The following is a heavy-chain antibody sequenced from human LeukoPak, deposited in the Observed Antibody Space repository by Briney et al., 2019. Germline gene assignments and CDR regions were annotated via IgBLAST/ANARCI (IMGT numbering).Heavy chain of an antibody. CDR3: ARAEDIVVVPAATYYFDY. CDR1: GYTLTGYY. Sequence: ASVKVSCKASGYTLTGYYMHCVRQAPGQGLEWMGWINPNSGGTNYAQKFQGRVTMTRDTSITTAYMELSSLRSEDTAVYYCARAEDIVVVPAATYYFDYWGQGTLVTVSS. J-gene: IGHJ4*02. D-gene: IGHD2-2*01. CDR2: INPNSGGT. V-gene: IGHV1-2*02.